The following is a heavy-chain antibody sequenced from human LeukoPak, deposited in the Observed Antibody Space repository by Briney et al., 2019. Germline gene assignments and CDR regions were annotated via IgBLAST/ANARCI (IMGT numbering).Heavy chain of an antibody. CDR3: AEAGATTCTLGFGP. Sequence: SETLSLTCTVSGGSISSYYWSWIRQPAGKGLEWIGRIYTSGSTNYNPSLKSRVTMSVDTSKNQFSLKLSSVTAADTAVYYFAEAGATTCTLGFGPRGQGTLVTVSS. V-gene: IGHV4-4*07. CDR1: GGSISSYY. CDR2: IYTSGST. J-gene: IGHJ5*02. D-gene: IGHD2-8*01.